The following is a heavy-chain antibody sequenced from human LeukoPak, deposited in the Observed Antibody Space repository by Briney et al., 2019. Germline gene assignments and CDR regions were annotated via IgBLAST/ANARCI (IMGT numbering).Heavy chain of an antibody. Sequence: SGGSLRLSCAASGFTFDDYAMHWVRQAPGKGLEWASGISWNSGSIGYADSVKGRFTISRDNAKNSLYLQMNSLRAEDMALYYCAKDIGPRGQYYFDYWGQGALVTVSS. CDR1: GFTFDDYA. CDR3: AKDIGPRGQYYFDY. V-gene: IGHV3-9*03. J-gene: IGHJ4*02. CDR2: ISWNSGSI. D-gene: IGHD3-16*01.